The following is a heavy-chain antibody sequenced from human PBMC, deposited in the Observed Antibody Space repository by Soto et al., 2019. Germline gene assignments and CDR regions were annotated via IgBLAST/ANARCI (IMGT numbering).Heavy chain of an antibody. CDR3: AKDQIEVATSFDY. CDR2: ISGGGAST. D-gene: IGHD6-19*01. Sequence: GGSLRLSCAASGFTFSSYAMSWVRQAPGKGLEWVSGISGGGASTYYADSVKGRFAISRDNSKNTLYVQMNSLRAEDTAIYYCAKDQIEVATSFDYWGQGTLVTVS. CDR1: GFTFSSYA. V-gene: IGHV3-23*01. J-gene: IGHJ4*02.